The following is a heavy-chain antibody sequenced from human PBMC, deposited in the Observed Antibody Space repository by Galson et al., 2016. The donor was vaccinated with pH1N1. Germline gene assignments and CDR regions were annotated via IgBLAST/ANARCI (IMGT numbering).Heavy chain of an antibody. D-gene: IGHD7-27*01. V-gene: IGHV1-69*04. CDR1: GDTFNSYT. J-gene: IGHJ6*03. CDR3: ARDGEGYSMDV. CDR2: IIPVRSLP. Sequence: SVKVSCKASGDTFNSYTINWVRQAPGQGLQWMGRIIPVRSLPTSAQTFQGRVTISADKSTTTVHMHLRSLRSEDTAVYYCARDGEGYSMDVWGKGTTVIVSS.